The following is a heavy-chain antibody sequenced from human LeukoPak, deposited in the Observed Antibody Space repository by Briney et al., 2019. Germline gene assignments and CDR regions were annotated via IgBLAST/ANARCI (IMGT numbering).Heavy chain of an antibody. V-gene: IGHV4-31*03. CDR3: ARDGGYGAPRAQFDY. D-gene: IGHD4-17*01. Sequence: PSETLSLTCTVSGGSISSGGYYWSWIRQHPGKGLEWIGYIYYSGSTYYNPSLKSRVTISVDTSKNQFSLKLSSVTAADTAVYYCARDGGYGAPRAQFDYWGQGTLVTVSS. CDR1: GGSISSGGYY. J-gene: IGHJ4*02. CDR2: IYYSGST.